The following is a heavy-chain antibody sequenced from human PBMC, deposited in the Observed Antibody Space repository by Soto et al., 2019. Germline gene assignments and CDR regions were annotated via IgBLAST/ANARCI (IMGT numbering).Heavy chain of an antibody. CDR2: IGTSDDT. V-gene: IGHV3-13*01. Sequence: EVQLVESGGALVPPGGSLRLSCAASGFTFSYYDMHWVRQAEGKGLEWVAAIGTSDDTYYADSVQGRFSISREDAEDSLYLQMSSLRAEDTAVYYCARGLLGAIDYWGQGTLVTVSS. D-gene: IGHD3-16*01. J-gene: IGHJ4*02. CDR1: GFTFSYYD. CDR3: ARGLLGAIDY.